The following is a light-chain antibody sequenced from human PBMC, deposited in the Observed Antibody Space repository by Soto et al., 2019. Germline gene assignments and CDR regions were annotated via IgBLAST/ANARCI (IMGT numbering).Light chain of an antibody. CDR2: GAS. CDR1: QSVGSN. Sequence: EIVMTQSPATLSVSPGERASLSCRASQSVGSNLAWYQQTAGQAPRLLIYGASTRATGIPARFSGSGSATEFTLTINSLQSEDFAVYSCQQYTNWPYTFGQGTKLEIK. CDR3: QQYTNWPYT. J-gene: IGKJ2*01. V-gene: IGKV3-15*01.